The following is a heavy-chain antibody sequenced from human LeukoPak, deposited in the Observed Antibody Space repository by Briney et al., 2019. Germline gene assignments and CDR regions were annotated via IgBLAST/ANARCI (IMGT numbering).Heavy chain of an antibody. CDR1: GGSFSGYY. V-gene: IGHV4-34*01. CDR3: ARESGSYYFY. D-gene: IGHD1-26*01. J-gene: IGHJ4*02. Sequence: SETLSLTCAVYGGSFSGYYWSWIRQPPGKGLEWIGEINNSGSTNYNPSLKSRVTISVDTSKNQFSLKLSSVTAADTAVYYCARESGSYYFYWGQGTLVTVSS. CDR2: INNSGST.